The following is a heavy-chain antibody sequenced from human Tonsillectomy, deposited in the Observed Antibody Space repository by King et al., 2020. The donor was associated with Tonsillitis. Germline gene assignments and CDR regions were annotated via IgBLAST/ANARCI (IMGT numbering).Heavy chain of an antibody. D-gene: IGHD6-13*01. V-gene: IGHV4-59*01. CDR1: GGSISSYY. J-gene: IGHJ2*01. Sequence: QLQESGPGLVKPSETLSLTCTVSGGSISSYYWSWIRQPPGKALEWIGFIYYSGSTNYNPSLKSRVTISIDTSKNQFSLRLGSVNAADTAVYYCARVHSSSYWYFDLWGRGTLVTVSS. CDR2: IYYSGST. CDR3: ARVHSSSYWYFDL.